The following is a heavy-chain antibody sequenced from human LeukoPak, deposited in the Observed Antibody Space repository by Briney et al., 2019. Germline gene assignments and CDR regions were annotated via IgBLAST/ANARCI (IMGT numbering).Heavy chain of an antibody. V-gene: IGHV3-23*01. Sequence: GGSLRLSCATSGFTFSSYAMRWVRQAPGKGLEWVSAISGSGDSTHYADSVKGRFTISRDNSENTVYLQMNSLRAEDTAVYHCAKENGYNAYDVIDYWGQGTLVAVSS. CDR3: AKENGYNAYDVIDY. CDR2: ISGSGDST. CDR1: GFTFSSYA. J-gene: IGHJ4*02. D-gene: IGHD5-12*01.